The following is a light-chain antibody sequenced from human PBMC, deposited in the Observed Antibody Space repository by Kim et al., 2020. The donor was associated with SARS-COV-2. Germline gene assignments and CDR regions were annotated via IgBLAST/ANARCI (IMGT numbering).Light chain of an antibody. J-gene: IGKJ2*01. CDR2: GAS. V-gene: IGKV3-20*01. CDR1: QSVSSNY. Sequence: LSPGERATLSCRASQSVSSNYLARYQQKPGQAPRLLIYGASSRATGIPDRFSGSGSGTDFTLTISRLEPEDFAVYYCQQYGSSPRTFGQGTKLEI. CDR3: QQYGSSPRT.